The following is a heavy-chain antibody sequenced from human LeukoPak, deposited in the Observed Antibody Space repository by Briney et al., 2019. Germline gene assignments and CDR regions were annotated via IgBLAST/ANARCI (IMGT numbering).Heavy chain of an antibody. V-gene: IGHV1-69*04. Sequence: ASVKVSCKASGGTFSSYAISWVRQAPGQGLEWMERIIPILGIANYAQKFQGRVTITADKSTSTAYMELSSLRSEDTAVYYCAIVGPSHTFDIWGQGTMVTVSS. CDR1: GGTFSSYA. J-gene: IGHJ3*02. D-gene: IGHD6-6*01. CDR2: IIPILGIA. CDR3: AIVGPSHTFDI.